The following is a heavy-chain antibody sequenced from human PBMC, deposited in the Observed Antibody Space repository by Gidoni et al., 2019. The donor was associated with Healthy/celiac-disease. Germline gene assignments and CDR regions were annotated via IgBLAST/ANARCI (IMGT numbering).Heavy chain of an antibody. D-gene: IGHD2-2*02. J-gene: IGHJ4*02. V-gene: IGHV3-7*01. Sequence: EVQLVESGGGWVQPGGYRRLPCAASGFTCSSYWMSWVRQAQGKGLEWVANIKQDGSEKYYVDSVKGRFTISRDNAKNSLYLQMNSLRAEDTAVYYCARTYCSSTSCYTLAFDYWGQGTLVTVSS. CDR3: ARTYCSSTSCYTLAFDY. CDR2: IKQDGSEK. CDR1: GFTCSSYW.